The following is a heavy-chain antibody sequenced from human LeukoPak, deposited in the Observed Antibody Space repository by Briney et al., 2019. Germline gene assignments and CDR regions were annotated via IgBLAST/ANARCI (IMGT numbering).Heavy chain of an antibody. CDR3: ARTVEMATMVFDY. CDR2: IYYSGST. Sequence: SETLSLTCTVSGGSISSYYWSWIRQPPGKGLEWIGYIYYSGSTNYNPSLKSRVTISVDTSKNQFSLKLSFVTAADTAVYYCARTVEMATMVFDYWSQGTLVTVSS. V-gene: IGHV4-59*08. D-gene: IGHD5-24*01. CDR1: GGSISSYY. J-gene: IGHJ4*02.